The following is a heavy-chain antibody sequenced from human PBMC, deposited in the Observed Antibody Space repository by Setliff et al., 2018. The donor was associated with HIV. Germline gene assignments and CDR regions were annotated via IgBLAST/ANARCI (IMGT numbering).Heavy chain of an antibody. D-gene: IGHD3-3*01. V-gene: IGHV4-59*08. CDR1: GGSISSHY. Sequence: SETLSLTCTVSGGSISSHYWTWIRQPPGKELEWIGSIYYSGSTKYNPSLKSRVTISLDMSKNQFSLKLNSVTAADTATYYCARLGYYNFWSGYWTDYWGHGTLVTVSS. J-gene: IGHJ4*01. CDR3: ARLGYYNFWSGYWTDY. CDR2: IYYSGST.